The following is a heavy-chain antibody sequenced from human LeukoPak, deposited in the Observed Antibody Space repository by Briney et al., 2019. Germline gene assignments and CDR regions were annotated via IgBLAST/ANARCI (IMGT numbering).Heavy chain of an antibody. CDR2: IYTSGST. CDR3: ARAGYDYVWGSYHPMDY. V-gene: IGHV4-4*07. J-gene: IGHJ4*02. Sequence: SETLSLTCTVSGGSISSYYWSWIRQPAGKGLEWIGRIYTSGSTNYNPSLKSRVTMSVDTSKNQFSLKLSSVTAADTAVYYCARAGYDYVWGSYHPMDYWGQGTLVTVSS. D-gene: IGHD3-16*01. CDR1: GGSISSYY.